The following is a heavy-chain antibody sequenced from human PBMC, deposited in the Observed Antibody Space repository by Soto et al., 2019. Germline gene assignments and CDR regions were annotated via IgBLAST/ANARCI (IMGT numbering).Heavy chain of an antibody. D-gene: IGHD3-3*01. J-gene: IGHJ5*02. CDR2: IYPGDSDT. CDR1: GYTFTDYW. CDR3: AIGYDFWSGPQGGNWFDP. V-gene: IGHV5-51*01. Sequence: PGESLKISCKGSGYTFTDYWIGWVRQMPGKGLEWMGIIYPGDSDTRYSPSFQGQVTISADKSISTAYLQWSSLKASDTAMYYCAIGYDFWSGPQGGNWFDPWGQGTLVTSPQ.